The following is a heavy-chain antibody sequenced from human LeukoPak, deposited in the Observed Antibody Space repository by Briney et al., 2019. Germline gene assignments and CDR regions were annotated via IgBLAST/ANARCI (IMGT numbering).Heavy chain of an antibody. CDR2: IYTSEST. J-gene: IGHJ6*03. V-gene: IGHV4-4*07. D-gene: IGHD3-10*01. Sequence: SETLSLTCTVSGGSISSYYWSWIRQPAGKGLEWIGRIYTSESTNYNPSLKSRVTMSVDTSKNQFSLKLSSVTAADTAVYYCARDREVRGANHYHYYYYMDVWGKGTTVALSS. CDR3: ARDREVRGANHYHYYYYMDV. CDR1: GGSISSYY.